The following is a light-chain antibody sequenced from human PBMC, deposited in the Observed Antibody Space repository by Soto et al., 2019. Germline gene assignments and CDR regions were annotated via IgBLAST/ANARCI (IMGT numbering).Light chain of an antibody. V-gene: IGKV4-1*01. CDR3: QQYYSTPFT. Sequence: DIVMTQSPASLAVSLGERATSNCKSSQSVLYSSNNKNYLAWYQQKPGQPPKLLIYWASTRESGVPDRFSGSGSGTDVTLTISSLQAEDVAVYYCQQYYSTPFTFGPGTKVDIK. CDR2: WAS. CDR1: QSVLYSSNNKNY. J-gene: IGKJ3*01.